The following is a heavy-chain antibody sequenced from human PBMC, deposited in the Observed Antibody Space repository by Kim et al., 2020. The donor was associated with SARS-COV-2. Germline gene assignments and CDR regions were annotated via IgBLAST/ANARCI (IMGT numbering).Heavy chain of an antibody. CDR2: IYYSWST. Sequence: SETLSLTCTVSGGSISSYYWSWIRQPPGKGLEWIGYIYYSWSTNYNPSLKSRVTISVDTSKNQFSLKLSSVTAADTAVYYCARGYSYGYAPPYYYGMDVWGQGTTVTVSS. V-gene: IGHV4-59*13. CDR1: GGSISSYY. J-gene: IGHJ6*02. CDR3: ARGYSYGYAPPYYYGMDV. D-gene: IGHD5-18*01.